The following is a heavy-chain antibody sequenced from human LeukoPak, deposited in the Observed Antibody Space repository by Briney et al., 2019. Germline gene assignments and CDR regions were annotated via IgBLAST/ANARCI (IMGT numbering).Heavy chain of an antibody. J-gene: IGHJ4*02. CDR2: LACLDASCTE. D-gene: IGHD3-10*01. CDR1: GFTFGTFD. Sequence: PRRSLRLSCAASGFTFGTFDMSWVRQAPGKGLEWVSTLACLDASCTEYYSDSVKGRFSISRDKSKSTLSLQVNSLRVEDTAMYYCVRDSEGSFDYWGQGTLVTVSS. V-gene: IGHV3-23*01. CDR3: VRDSEGSFDY.